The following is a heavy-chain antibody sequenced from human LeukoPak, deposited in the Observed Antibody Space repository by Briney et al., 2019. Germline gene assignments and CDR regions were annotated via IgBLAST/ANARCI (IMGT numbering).Heavy chain of an antibody. V-gene: IGHV1-3*01. CDR3: ARDPRSSGWYDY. Sequence: GASVKVSCKASGYTFTSYAMHWVRQAPGQRLEWMGWINAGNGNTKYSQKFQGRVTITRDTSASTAYMELSSLRSEDTAVYYCARDPRSSGWYDYWGQGTLVTVSS. CDR1: GYTFTSYA. CDR2: INAGNGNT. J-gene: IGHJ4*02. D-gene: IGHD6-19*01.